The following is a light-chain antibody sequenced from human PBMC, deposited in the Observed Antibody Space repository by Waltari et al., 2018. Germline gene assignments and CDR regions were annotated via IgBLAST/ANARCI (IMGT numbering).Light chain of an antibody. V-gene: IGKV1-5*03. CDR2: KAS. CDR1: QSISSW. J-gene: IGKJ1*01. Sequence: DIQMTQSPSTLSASVGDRVTITCRASQSISSWLDWYQQKPGKDPKLLIYKASSLVSGVPSTFSGSGCGPEFTQSMSSLQPDDFATYDCQQYKSNSRTFGQGSKVE. CDR3: QQYKSNSRT.